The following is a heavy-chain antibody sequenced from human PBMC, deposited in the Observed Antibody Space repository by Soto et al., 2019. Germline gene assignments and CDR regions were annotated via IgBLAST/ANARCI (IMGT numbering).Heavy chain of an antibody. CDR2: FYYSGST. CDR3: VRLQGYCITTGCYGHYAMDV. V-gene: IGHV4-34*01. J-gene: IGHJ6*02. CDR1: GGSFSGYS. D-gene: IGHD2-2*01. Sequence: PSETLSLTCAVYGGSFSGYSWGWIRQPPGQGLKWIGLFYYSGSTHYNPSLKSRLTVSVDTSKNQFSLKVSSVTAADTAVYSCVRLQGYCITTGCYGHYAMDVWGQGTTVTVSS.